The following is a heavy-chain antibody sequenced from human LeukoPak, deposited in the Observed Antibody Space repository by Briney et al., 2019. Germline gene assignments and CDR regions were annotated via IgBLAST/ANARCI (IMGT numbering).Heavy chain of an antibody. CDR2: HYGGGTT. J-gene: IGHJ3*02. Sequence: PGGFLKPFLGAFGFALRKKYFTLGRQGPGEGPELVSVHYGGGTTYFAGTLKGRFTISRDNPKNTVFLQMNRLRAEDTAVYYCARKMNIGVAVTPFTDAYDIWGQGTLVTVSS. CDR1: GFALRKKY. CDR3: ARKMNIGVAVTPFTDAYDI. V-gene: IGHV3-53*01. D-gene: IGHD6-19*01.